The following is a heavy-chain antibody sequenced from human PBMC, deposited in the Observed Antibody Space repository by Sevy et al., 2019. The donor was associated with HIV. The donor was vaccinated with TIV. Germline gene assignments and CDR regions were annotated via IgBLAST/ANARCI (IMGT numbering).Heavy chain of an antibody. V-gene: IGHV3-53*01. CDR1: GFTVSTSY. D-gene: IGHD1-26*01. CDR2: IYSGGTT. Sequence: GGSLRLSCAAPGFTVSTSYMTWVRQAPGKGLESVSVIYSGGTTYYADSVKGRFTISRDNSKNTLYLQMNSLRAEDTAVYYCARVRLNSGVFWGQGTLVTVSS. CDR3: ARVRLNSGVF. J-gene: IGHJ4*02.